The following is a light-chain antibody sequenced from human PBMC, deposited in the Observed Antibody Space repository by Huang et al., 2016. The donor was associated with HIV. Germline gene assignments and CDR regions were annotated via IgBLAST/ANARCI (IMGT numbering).Light chain of an antibody. CDR2: DAS. Sequence: DIQMTQSPSSLSASVGDRVTITCQASQDISNYLNWYQKKPGKAPKHRIYDASNLETGVSSRFSGSGSGTDFTFTISSLQPEDIATYYCQQYDNLPRFTFGPGTKVDIK. CDR3: QQYDNLPRFT. J-gene: IGKJ3*01. V-gene: IGKV1-33*01. CDR1: QDISNY.